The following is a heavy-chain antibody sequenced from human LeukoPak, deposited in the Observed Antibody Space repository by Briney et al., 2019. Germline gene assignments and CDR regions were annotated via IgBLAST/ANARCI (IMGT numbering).Heavy chain of an antibody. J-gene: IGHJ3*02. Sequence: ASVKVSCMASRYTYTGYYMHWVRQAPGHEREWMGLINPNSGGTNYAQKFQGRVTMTRDTSISTAYMEPSRLRSDDTAVYYCARSWDTVADAFDIWGQGTMVTVSS. CDR1: RYTYTGYY. D-gene: IGHD4-17*01. CDR3: ARSWDTVADAFDI. CDR2: INPNSGGT. V-gene: IGHV1-2*02.